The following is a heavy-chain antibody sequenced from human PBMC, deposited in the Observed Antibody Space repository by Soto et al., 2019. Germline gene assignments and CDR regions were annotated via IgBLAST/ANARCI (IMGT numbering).Heavy chain of an antibody. V-gene: IGHV4-31*03. Sequence: PSETLPLTCTVSGGSISSGGDYCRWIIHHPGNGLEWIGYIYYSGSTYYNPSLKSRGTISVDTSRNQFCLKLSSVTAADTAVYYCASGPGNYVPYPDYWDQRDLVPVSS. D-gene: IGHD4-4*01. CDR2: IYYSGST. J-gene: IGHJ4*02. CDR1: GGSISSGGDY. CDR3: ASGPGNYVPYPDY.